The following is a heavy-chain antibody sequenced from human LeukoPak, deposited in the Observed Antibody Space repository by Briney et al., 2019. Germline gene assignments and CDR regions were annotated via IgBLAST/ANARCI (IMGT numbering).Heavy chain of an antibody. CDR2: IKQDGSEK. CDR1: GFTFSIYW. D-gene: IGHD3-10*01. V-gene: IGHV3-7*03. Sequence: GGSLRLSCAASGFTFSIYWMSWVRQAPGKGLEWVANIKQDGSEKYYVDSVKGRFAISRDNPKNSLYLQMNSLRVEDTAIYHCAKGRAVDDYWGQGTLVSVSS. CDR3: AKGRAVDDY. J-gene: IGHJ4*02.